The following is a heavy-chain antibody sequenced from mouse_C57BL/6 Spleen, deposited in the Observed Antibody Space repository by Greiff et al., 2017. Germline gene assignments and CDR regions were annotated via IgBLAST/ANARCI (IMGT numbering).Heavy chain of an antibody. D-gene: IGHD1-1*01. CDR2: ISNGGGST. J-gene: IGHJ4*01. Sequence: EVKLMESGGGLVQPGGSLKLSCAASGFTFSDYYMYWVRQTPEKRLEWVAYISNGGGSTYYPDTVKGRFTISRDNAKNTLYLQMSRLKSEDTAMYYCASITTVVAYYYAMDYWGQGTSVTVSS. CDR1: GFTFSDYY. V-gene: IGHV5-12*01. CDR3: ASITTVVAYYYAMDY.